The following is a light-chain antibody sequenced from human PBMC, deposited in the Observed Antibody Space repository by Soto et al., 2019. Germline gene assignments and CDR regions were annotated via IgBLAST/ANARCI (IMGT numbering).Light chain of an antibody. CDR2: EVS. Sequence: QSVLTQPASVSGSPGQSITISCTGTSSDVGAYNYVSWYQQYPGKAPKLMIYEVSNRPSGASNRFSGSKSGNMASLTISGLQAEDEADYYCSSYTSSSTRVFGTGTKVTVL. J-gene: IGLJ1*01. V-gene: IGLV2-14*01. CDR3: SSYTSSSTRV. CDR1: SSDVGAYNY.